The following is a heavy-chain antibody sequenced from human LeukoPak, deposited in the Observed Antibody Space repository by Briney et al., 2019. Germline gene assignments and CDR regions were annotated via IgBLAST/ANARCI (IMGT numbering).Heavy chain of an antibody. CDR3: AISENYFDS. D-gene: IGHD3-3*02. V-gene: IGHV4-39*01. CDR2: IYCSGST. CDR1: SGSISSSSFY. Sequence: SETLSLTCIVSSGSISSSSFYWGWIRQPPGRGLEWIGSIYCSGSTYYNPSLKSRVTISADTSKNQFFLKLSSVTAADTAVYYCAISENYFDSWGQGSLVTVSS. J-gene: IGHJ4*02.